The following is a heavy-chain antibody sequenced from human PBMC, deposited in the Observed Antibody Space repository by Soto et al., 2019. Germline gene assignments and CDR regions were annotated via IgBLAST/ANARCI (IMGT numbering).Heavy chain of an antibody. J-gene: IGHJ6*02. D-gene: IGHD6-13*01. CDR3: AREPGRQQLTNYYYYSMDV. Sequence: QVQLQESGPGLVKPSETLSLTCTVSGGSISSYYWSWIRQPPGKGLEWIGYIYYSGSTNYNPSLKSRVTISVDTSKNQFSLKLSSVTAADTAVYYCAREPGRQQLTNYYYYSMDVWGQGTTVTVSS. CDR1: GGSISSYY. V-gene: IGHV4-59*01. CDR2: IYYSGST.